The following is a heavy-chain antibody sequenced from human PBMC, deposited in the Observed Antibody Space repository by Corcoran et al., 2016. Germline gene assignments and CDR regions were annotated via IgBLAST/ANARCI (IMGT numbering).Heavy chain of an antibody. CDR1: GYTFTSYA. Sequence: QVQLVQSGAEVKKPGASVKVSCKASGYTFTSYAMHWVRQAPGQRLEWMGWINAGNGNTKYSQKFQGRVTITRDTSASTAYMELSSLRSEDTAVYYCARASLRWELVLFGYWGQGTLVTVSS. CDR2: INAGNGNT. D-gene: IGHD1-7*01. V-gene: IGHV1-3*01. CDR3: ARASLRWELVLFGY. J-gene: IGHJ4*02.